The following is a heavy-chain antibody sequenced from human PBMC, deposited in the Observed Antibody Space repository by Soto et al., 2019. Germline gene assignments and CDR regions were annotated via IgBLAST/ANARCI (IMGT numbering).Heavy chain of an antibody. V-gene: IGHV4-39*01. CDR1: VGSMSGRTYY. CDR3: ATSADNWFDP. Sequence: KTSETLSLTCSVSVGSMSGRTYYWWWIRQPPGQGLEWIGSVYYSGTAYYNSSLKTRVTMSVDLSKNQFSLRLTSVTAADTAVYYCATSADNWFDPWGQGTLVTVSS. CDR2: VYYSGTA. J-gene: IGHJ5*02.